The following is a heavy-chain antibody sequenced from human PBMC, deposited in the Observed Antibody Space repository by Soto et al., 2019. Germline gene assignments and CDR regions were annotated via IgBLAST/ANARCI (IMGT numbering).Heavy chain of an antibody. CDR3: ARMGDVPYYYSGMDV. J-gene: IGHJ6*02. CDR2: INGYNGNT. D-gene: IGHD3-16*01. CDR1: GYTFTRSG. Sequence: QVQLVQSGAEVKKPGASVKVSCKASGYTFTRSGISWVRQAPGQGLEWMGWINGYNGNTNYAQKFQGRITMTTDTPTSTAYMELRSLRSDDTAVYYCARMGDVPYYYSGMDVWGHGTTVIVSS. V-gene: IGHV1-18*01.